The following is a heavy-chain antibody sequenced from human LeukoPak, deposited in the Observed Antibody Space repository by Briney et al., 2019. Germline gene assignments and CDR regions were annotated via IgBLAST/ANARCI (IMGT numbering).Heavy chain of an antibody. CDR3: ASSIVVVPAAMKGNWFDP. D-gene: IGHD2-2*01. V-gene: IGHV1-69*04. J-gene: IGHJ5*02. Sequence: GASVKVSCKASEGTFSSYAISWVRQAPGQGLEWMGRIIPIFGIANYAQKFQGRVTITADKSTSTAYMELSSLRSEDTAVYYCASSIVVVPAAMKGNWFDPWGQGTLVTVSS. CDR1: EGTFSSYA. CDR2: IIPIFGIA.